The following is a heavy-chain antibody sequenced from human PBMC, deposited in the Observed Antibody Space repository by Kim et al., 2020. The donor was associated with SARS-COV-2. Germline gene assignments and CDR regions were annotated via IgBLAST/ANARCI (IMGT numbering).Heavy chain of an antibody. V-gene: IGHV4-38-2*02. CDR2: IYHSGST. J-gene: IGHJ3*02. D-gene: IGHD3-9*01. CDR1: GYSISSGYY. CDR3: ARGRMGYDILTGYSFNDAFDI. Sequence: SETLSLTCTVSGYSISSGYYWGWIRQPPGKGLEWIGSIYHSGSTYYNPSLKSRVTISVDTSKNQFSLKLSSVTAADTAVYYCARGRMGYDILTGYSFNDAFDIWGQGTMVTVSS.